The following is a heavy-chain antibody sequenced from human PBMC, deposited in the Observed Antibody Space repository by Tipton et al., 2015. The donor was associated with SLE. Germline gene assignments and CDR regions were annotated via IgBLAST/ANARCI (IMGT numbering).Heavy chain of an antibody. CDR2: IYHSGST. Sequence: TLSLTCTVSGYSISSGYYWGWIRQPPGKGLEWIGIIYHSGSTYYTPSLKSRLTISVDTPKNQFSRKLSSVTAADTAVYYCVPAAKANWFDPWGQGTLVTVSS. CDR1: GYSISSGYY. D-gene: IGHD2-2*01. CDR3: VPAAKANWFDP. V-gene: IGHV4-38-2*02. J-gene: IGHJ5*02.